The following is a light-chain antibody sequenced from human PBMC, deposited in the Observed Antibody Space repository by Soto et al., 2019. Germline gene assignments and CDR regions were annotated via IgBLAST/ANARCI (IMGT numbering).Light chain of an antibody. Sequence: EIVLTQSPGTLSLSPGERATLSCRASQSVPGSSLAWYQQRPGQTPRLLISLASTRASAIPDRFSGSGSGTDFTLTINGLAAEDFAVYYCQQYGSAPWTFGQGTKVEIK. CDR3: QQYGSAPWT. V-gene: IGKV3-20*01. CDR1: QSVPGSS. CDR2: LAS. J-gene: IGKJ1*01.